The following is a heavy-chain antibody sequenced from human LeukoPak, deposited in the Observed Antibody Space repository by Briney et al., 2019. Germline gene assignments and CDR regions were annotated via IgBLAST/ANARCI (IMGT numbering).Heavy chain of an antibody. CDR3: ARGHGDYADAFDI. V-gene: IGHV3-21*01. D-gene: IGHD4-17*01. Sequence: GGSLRLSCAASGFTFSSYSMNWVRQAPGKGLEWVSSITSSSSYIYYADSVKGRFTISRDNAKNSLYLQMNSLRAEDTAVSYCARGHGDYADAFDIWGQGTMVTVSS. CDR2: ITSSSSYI. CDR1: GFTFSSYS. J-gene: IGHJ3*02.